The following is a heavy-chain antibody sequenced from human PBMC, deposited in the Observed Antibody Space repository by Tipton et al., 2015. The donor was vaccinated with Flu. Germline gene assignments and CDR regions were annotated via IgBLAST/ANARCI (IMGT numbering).Heavy chain of an antibody. CDR3: ARGSGSGTDVTFYF. D-gene: IGHD3-10*01. Sequence: TLSLTCTVSGGSLSSFYWSWIRQPAGKGLEWIGRIYTSGSTKYNPSLKNRLSMSVGTSKNQFSLKLSSVTAADTAVYYCARGSGSGTDVTFYFWGQGTLVTVSP. CDR1: GGSLSSFY. V-gene: IGHV4-4*07. J-gene: IGHJ4*02. CDR2: IYTSGST.